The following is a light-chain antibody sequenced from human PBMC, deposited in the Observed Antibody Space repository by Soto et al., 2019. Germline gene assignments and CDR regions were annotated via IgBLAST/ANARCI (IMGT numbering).Light chain of an antibody. CDR3: QHYDTYPYS. CDR1: QSISSW. J-gene: IGKJ2*01. V-gene: IGKV1-5*03. Sequence: DIQMTQFPSTLSASVGDRVTITCRASQSISSWLAWYQQKPGKAPKLLIYKASSLESGVPSTFSGSGSGTEFPLTISGLQADDFATYYCQHYDTYPYSFGQGTKLEIK. CDR2: KAS.